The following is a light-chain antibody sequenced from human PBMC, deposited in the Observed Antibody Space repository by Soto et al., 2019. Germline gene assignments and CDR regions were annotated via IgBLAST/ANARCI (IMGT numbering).Light chain of an antibody. CDR2: GAS. J-gene: IGKJ1*01. V-gene: IGKV3-20*01. Sequence: VLTQSPGTLSLCPGERATLSCRTSQSVSSSYLAWYQQEPGQAPRLLIYGASSRATGIPDRFSGSGSGTDFTLTISRLEPEDFAVYYCQQYGSSPWTFGQGTKVDI. CDR3: QQYGSSPWT. CDR1: QSVSSSY.